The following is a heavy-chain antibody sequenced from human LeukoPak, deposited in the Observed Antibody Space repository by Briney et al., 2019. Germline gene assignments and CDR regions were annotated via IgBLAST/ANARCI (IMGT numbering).Heavy chain of an antibody. CDR3: AKDPRVATIEIFDY. V-gene: IGHV3-30*18. J-gene: IGHJ4*02. CDR1: GFTFSSYG. D-gene: IGHD5-12*01. Sequence: GGSLRLSCAASGFTFSSYGMHWVRQAPGKGLEWVAVISYDGSNKYYADSVKGRFTISRDNSKNTLYLQMNSLRAEDTAVYYCAKDPRVATIEIFDYWGQGTLVTVSS. CDR2: ISYDGSNK.